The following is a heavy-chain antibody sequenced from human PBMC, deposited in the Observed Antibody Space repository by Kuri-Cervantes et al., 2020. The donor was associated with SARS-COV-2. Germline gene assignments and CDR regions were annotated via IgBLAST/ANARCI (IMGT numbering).Heavy chain of an antibody. Sequence: SETLSLTCAVYGGSFGGYYWSWIRQPPGKGLEWIGEINHSGSTNYNPSLKSRVTISVDTSKNQFSLKLSSVTAADTAVYYCARDIAVASGYYFDYWGQGTLVTVSS. CDR1: GGSFGGYY. D-gene: IGHD6-19*01. J-gene: IGHJ4*02. CDR3: ARDIAVASGYYFDY. V-gene: IGHV4-34*01. CDR2: INHSGST.